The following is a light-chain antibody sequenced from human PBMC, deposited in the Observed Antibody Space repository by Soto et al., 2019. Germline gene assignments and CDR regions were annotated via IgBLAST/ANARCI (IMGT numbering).Light chain of an antibody. CDR2: WAS. CDR3: QQYYSTQLA. J-gene: IGKJ4*01. V-gene: IGKV4-1*01. Sequence: DIVMTQSPDSLAVSLGERATINCKSSQSVLYSSNNKDYLVWYQQKPGQPPKLLLYWASTRESGVPDRFSGSGFETDLTLTRGSLQAQDVPVYYCQQYYSTQLAVGARAKVDIK. CDR1: QSVLYSSNNKDY.